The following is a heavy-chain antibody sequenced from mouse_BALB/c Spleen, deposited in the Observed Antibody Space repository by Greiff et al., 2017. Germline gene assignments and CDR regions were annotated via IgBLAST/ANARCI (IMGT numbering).Heavy chain of an antibody. D-gene: IGHD1-1*01. Sequence: QVQLQQSGAELVRPGSSVKISCKASGYEFSSYWMTWVKQRPGQGLEWSGQIYPGDGDTNYNGKFKGNATLTADKSSSTAYMQLSSLTSEHSAVYFCAREVITTVVAYYYAMDYWGQGTSVTVSS. V-gene: IGHV1-80*01. J-gene: IGHJ4*01. CDR2: IYPGDGDT. CDR3: AREVITTVVAYYYAMDY. CDR1: GYEFSSYW.